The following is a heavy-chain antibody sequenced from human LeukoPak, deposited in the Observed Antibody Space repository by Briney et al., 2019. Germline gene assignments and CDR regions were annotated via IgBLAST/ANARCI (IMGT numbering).Heavy chain of an antibody. V-gene: IGHV1-18*01. CDR1: GYTFTSYG. J-gene: IGHJ3*02. Sequence: GASVKVSCKASGYTFTSYGISWGRQGPGQGLEWRGWISAYNGNTNYAQKLQGRVTMTTDTSTSTAYMELRSLRSDDTAVYYCARRYCSSTSCYDAFDIWGQGTMVTVSS. D-gene: IGHD2-2*01. CDR3: ARRYCSSTSCYDAFDI. CDR2: ISAYNGNT.